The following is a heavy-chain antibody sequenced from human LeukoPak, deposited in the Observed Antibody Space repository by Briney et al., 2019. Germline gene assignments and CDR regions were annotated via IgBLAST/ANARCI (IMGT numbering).Heavy chain of an antibody. D-gene: IGHD1-26*01. CDR2: IIPIFGTA. CDR3: ARDFGEVGATFRGPNNWFDP. CDR1: GGTFSSYA. V-gene: IGHV1-69*13. Sequence: GASVKVSCKASGGTFSSYAISWVRQAPGQGLEWMGGIIPIFGTANYAQKFQGRVTITADESTSTAYMELSSLRSEDTAVYYCARDFGEVGATFRGPNNWFDPWGQGTLVTVSS. J-gene: IGHJ5*02.